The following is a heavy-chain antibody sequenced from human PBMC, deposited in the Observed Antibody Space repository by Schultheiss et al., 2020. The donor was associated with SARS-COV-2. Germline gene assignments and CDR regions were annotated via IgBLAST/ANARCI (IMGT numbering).Heavy chain of an antibody. CDR3: AKEGDYGDYIGQIDY. CDR2: ISYDGSNK. Sequence: GGSLRLSCAASGFTFSSYGMHWVRQAPGKGLEWVAVISYDGSNKYYADSVKGRFTISRDNSKNTLYLQMNSLRAEDTAVYYCAKEGDYGDYIGQIDYWGQGTLVTVSS. CDR1: GFTFSSYG. J-gene: IGHJ4*02. D-gene: IGHD4-17*01. V-gene: IGHV3-30*18.